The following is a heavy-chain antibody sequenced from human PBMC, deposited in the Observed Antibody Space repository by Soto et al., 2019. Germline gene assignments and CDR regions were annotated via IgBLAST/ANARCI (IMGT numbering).Heavy chain of an antibody. J-gene: IGHJ4*01. CDR1: GGSISSYY. D-gene: IGHD2-15*01. CDR3: ARRYGGTFDY. Sequence: SETLSLTCTVSGGSISSYYWSWIRQPPGKGLEWIGYIYYSGSTNYNPSLKSRVTISVDTSKNQFSLKLSSVTAAFTAVYYCARRYGGTFDYWGHGTLVTVSS. CDR2: IYYSGST. V-gene: IGHV4-59*08.